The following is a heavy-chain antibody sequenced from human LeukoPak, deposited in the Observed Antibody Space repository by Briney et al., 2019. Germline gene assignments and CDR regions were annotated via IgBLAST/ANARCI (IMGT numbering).Heavy chain of an antibody. J-gene: IGHJ6*02. CDR1: GGSISSYY. D-gene: IGHD6-13*01. CDR2: IYYSGST. V-gene: IGHV4-59*08. CDR3: ARGTGAVIAHYYYYGMDV. Sequence: SETLSLTCTVSGGSISSYYWSWIRQPPGKGLEWIGYIYYSGSTNYNPSLKSRVTISVDTSKNQFSLKLSSVTAADTAVYYCARGTGAVIAHYYYYGMDVWGQGTTVTVSS.